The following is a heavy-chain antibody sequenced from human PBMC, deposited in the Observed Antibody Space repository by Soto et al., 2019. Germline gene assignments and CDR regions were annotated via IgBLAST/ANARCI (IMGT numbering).Heavy chain of an antibody. J-gene: IGHJ6*02. V-gene: IGHV1-3*01. CDR2: INAGNGNT. CDR1: GYTFTSYA. D-gene: IGHD2-2*01. CDR3: ASRCSSTSCTYYYYGMDV. Sequence: ASVKVSCKASGYTFTSYAMHWVRQAPGQRLEWMGWINAGNGNTKYSQKFQGRVTITRDTSASTAYMELSSLRSEDTAVYYCASRCSSTSCTYYYYGMDVWGQGTTVTVSS.